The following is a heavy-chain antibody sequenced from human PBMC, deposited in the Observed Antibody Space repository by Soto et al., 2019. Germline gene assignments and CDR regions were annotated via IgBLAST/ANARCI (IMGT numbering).Heavy chain of an antibody. D-gene: IGHD3-16*01. V-gene: IGHV3-23*01. CDR3: ARDFWGLSHFDY. J-gene: IGHJ4*02. CDR1: ENLLDTYA. CDR2: ISVPGGST. Sequence: GGSLRLSCVFSENLLDTYAMNWVRRAPGQGLEWVSGISVPGGSTYYAASVKGRFTISRDSSKNTTYLQMNSLRTEDTAVYYCARDFWGLSHFDYWGQGNPVTVSS.